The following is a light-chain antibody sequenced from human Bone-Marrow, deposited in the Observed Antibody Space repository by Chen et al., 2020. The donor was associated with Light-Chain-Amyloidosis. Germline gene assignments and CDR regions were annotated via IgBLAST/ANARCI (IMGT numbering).Light chain of an antibody. CDR2: DVT. Sequence: QSALTQPASVSGSPGQSITISCTGTSSDVGGDNHVSWYQQHPDKAPKLMIYDVTNRPSWFPVPCSGSKSTNTASLSISGLQTEDEADYFCSSYTITNTLVFGSGTRVTVL. CDR3: SSYTITNTLV. CDR1: SSDVGGDNH. V-gene: IGLV2-14*01. J-gene: IGLJ1*01.